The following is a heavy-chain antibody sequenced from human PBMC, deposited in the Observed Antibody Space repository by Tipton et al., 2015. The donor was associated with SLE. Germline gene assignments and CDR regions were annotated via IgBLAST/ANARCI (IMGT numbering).Heavy chain of an antibody. CDR3: ARGGLTMIKTLYGMDV. D-gene: IGHD3-22*01. J-gene: IGHJ6*02. CDR2: IRGSGATS. Sequence: SLRLSCAASGFIFSNHAMTWVRQAPGKGLEWVSAIRGSGATSYYADSVKGRFTISRDNSKNTLYLQMNSLRAEDTAVYYCARGGLTMIKTLYGMDVWGQGTTVTVSS. V-gene: IGHV3-23*01. CDR1: GFIFSNHA.